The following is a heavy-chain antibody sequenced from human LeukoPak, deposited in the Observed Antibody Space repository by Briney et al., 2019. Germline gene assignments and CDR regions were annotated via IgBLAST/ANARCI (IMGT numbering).Heavy chain of an antibody. V-gene: IGHV1-46*01. CDR2: INPSGGST. CDR3: ARGTLALGFGELLLDI. J-gene: IGHJ3*02. Sequence: ASVKVSCKASGYTFTSYYMHWVRQAPGQGLEWMGIINPSGGSTSYAQKFQGRVTMTRDTSTSTVYMELSSLGSEDTAVYYCARGTLALGFGELLLDIWGQGTMVTVSS. D-gene: IGHD3-10*01. CDR1: GYTFTSYY.